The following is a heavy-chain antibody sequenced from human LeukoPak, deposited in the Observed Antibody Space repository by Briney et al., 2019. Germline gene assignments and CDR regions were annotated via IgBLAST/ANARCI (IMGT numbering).Heavy chain of an antibody. V-gene: IGHV3-64*01. J-gene: IGHJ3*02. D-gene: IGHD2-8*01. CDR3: ARVSTNDRRNAFDI. CDR1: GFTFSTYV. CDR2: ITGDGGYT. Sequence: GALSLSCAASGFTFSTYVMQWVRQPPGKGLECVSPITGDGGYTYYENSVKGRFTISRDNSKKTVYLQMGSLRADDMAVYYCARVSTNDRRNAFDIWGQGTMVTV.